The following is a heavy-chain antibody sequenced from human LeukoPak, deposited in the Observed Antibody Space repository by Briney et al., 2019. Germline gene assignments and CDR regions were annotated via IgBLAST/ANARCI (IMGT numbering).Heavy chain of an antibody. Sequence: GGSLRLSCAASGFTFSSYAMSWVRQAPGKGLEWVSAISGSGGSTYYADSVKGRFTISRDNAKNSLYLQMNSLRAEDTAVYYCAGNTGYNGTYFDYWGQGTLVTVSS. CDR1: GFTFSSYA. J-gene: IGHJ4*02. CDR2: ISGSGGST. D-gene: IGHD5-24*01. CDR3: AGNTGYNGTYFDY. V-gene: IGHV3-23*01.